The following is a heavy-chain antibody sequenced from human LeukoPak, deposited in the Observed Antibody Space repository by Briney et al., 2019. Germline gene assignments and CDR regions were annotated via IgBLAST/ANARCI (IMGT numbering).Heavy chain of an antibody. CDR3: AGQLSGITMIVGAFDI. V-gene: IGHV4-34*01. CDR1: GGSFSGYY. Sequence: PPETLSLTCAVYGGSFSGYYWSWIRQPPGKGLEWIGEINHSGSTNYNPSLKSRVTISVDTSKNQFSLKLSSVTAADTAVYYCAGQLSGITMIVGAFDIWGQGTMVTVSS. CDR2: INHSGST. D-gene: IGHD3-22*01. J-gene: IGHJ3*02.